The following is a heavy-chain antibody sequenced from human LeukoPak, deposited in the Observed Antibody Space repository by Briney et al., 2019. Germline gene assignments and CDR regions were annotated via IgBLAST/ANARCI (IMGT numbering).Heavy chain of an antibody. D-gene: IGHD3-10*01. CDR3: ARGAMVRGVIIGPYYYYYMDV. J-gene: IGHJ6*03. Sequence: GASVKVSCKASGYTFTGYYVHWVRQAPGQGLEWMGWINPNSGGTNYAQKFQGRVTMTRDTSISTAYMELSRLRSDDTAVYYCARGAMVRGVIIGPYYYYYMDVWGKGTTVTVSS. CDR1: GYTFTGYY. V-gene: IGHV1-2*02. CDR2: INPNSGGT.